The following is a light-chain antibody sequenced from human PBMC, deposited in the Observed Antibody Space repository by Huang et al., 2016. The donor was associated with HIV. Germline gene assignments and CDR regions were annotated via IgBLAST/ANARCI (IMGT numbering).Light chain of an antibody. CDR1: QSVSGSY. V-gene: IGKV3-20*01. J-gene: IGKJ3*01. CDR2: GAS. CDR3: QVYGTSPPGP. Sequence: EIVLTQSPGTLSLSPGERATLSCRASQSVSGSYLAWYQQKPGQAPRLCIYGASSRATGIPDRFSGSGSGTDFTLTITRREPEDTALYYCQVYGTSPPGPFGPGATVHIK.